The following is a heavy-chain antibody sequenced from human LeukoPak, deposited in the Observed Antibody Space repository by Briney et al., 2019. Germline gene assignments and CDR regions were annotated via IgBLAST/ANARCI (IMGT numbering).Heavy chain of an antibody. CDR1: GFTFSSYA. CDR2: ISGSGGST. Sequence: AGGSLRLSCAASGFTFSSYAMSWVRQAPGKGLEWVSAISGSGGSTYYADSVKGRFTISRDNSKNTLYLQLKSLKAEDTAGYYWAKDRGDYAFDYWGQGTLVTVSS. V-gene: IGHV3-23*01. J-gene: IGHJ4*02. D-gene: IGHD4-17*01. CDR3: AKDRGDYAFDY.